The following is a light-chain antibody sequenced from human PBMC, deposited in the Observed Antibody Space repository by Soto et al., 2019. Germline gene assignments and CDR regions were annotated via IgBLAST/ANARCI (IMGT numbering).Light chain of an antibody. CDR2: GAS. V-gene: IGKV3-20*01. J-gene: IGKJ1*01. CDR1: QTLRRTY. CDR3: QQYGSSPWT. Sequence: PGERATLSCRASQTLRRTYIAWYQQKPGQAPRVLIYGASKRATGIPDRFSGSGSGTEFTLTISSLQSEDFAVYYCQQYGSSPWTFGQGTKVDIK.